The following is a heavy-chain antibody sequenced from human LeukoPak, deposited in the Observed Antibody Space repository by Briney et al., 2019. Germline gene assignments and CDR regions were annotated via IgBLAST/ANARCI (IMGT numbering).Heavy chain of an antibody. CDR2: IYIDGTT. J-gene: IGHJ4*02. Sequence: GGSLRLSCAAPGFIVSHNYMTWVRQAPGKGLEWISVIYIDGTTYYADSVKGRFTISRDQANNTLYLQMNTLRDEDTAVYYCARGPRYSFYWGQGTLVSVSS. D-gene: IGHD6-13*01. CDR3: ARGPRYSFY. V-gene: IGHV3-53*01. CDR1: GFIVSHNY.